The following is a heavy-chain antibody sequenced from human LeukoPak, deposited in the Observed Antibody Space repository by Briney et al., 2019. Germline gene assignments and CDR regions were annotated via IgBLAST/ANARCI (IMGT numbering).Heavy chain of an antibody. J-gene: IGHJ3*02. D-gene: IGHD3-22*01. Sequence: PGRSLRLSCAASGFTFDDYAMHWVRQAPGKGLEWVSGISWNSGSIGYEDSVKGRFTISRDNARNSLSLQMSSLRVEDTAVYYCARDPYESDGVSYGAFDIWGQGTVVTVSS. V-gene: IGHV3-9*01. CDR2: ISWNSGSI. CDR1: GFTFDDYA. CDR3: ARDPYESDGVSYGAFDI.